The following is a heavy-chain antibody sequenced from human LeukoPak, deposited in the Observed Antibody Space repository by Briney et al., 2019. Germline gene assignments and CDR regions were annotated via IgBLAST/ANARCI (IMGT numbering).Heavy chain of an antibody. V-gene: IGHV4-30-4*01. Sequence: SETLSLTCTVSGGSISSGDYYWSWIRQPPGKGLEWIGYIYYSGSTYYNPSLKSRVTISVDTFKSQFSLKLSSVTAADTAVYYCARVDALIAIFGVVSDWGQGTLVTVSS. D-gene: IGHD3-3*01. CDR1: GGSISSGDYY. CDR2: IYYSGST. CDR3: ARVDALIAIFGVVSD. J-gene: IGHJ4*02.